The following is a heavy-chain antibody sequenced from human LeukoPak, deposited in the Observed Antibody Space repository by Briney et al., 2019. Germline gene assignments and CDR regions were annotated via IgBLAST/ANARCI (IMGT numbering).Heavy chain of an antibody. CDR3: AKVRWNDSSGY. CDR2: IWYDGSNK. J-gene: IGHJ4*02. CDR1: GFTFSSYG. D-gene: IGHD3-22*01. Sequence: GRSLRLSCAASGFTFSSYGMHWVRQAPGKGLEWVAVIWYDGSNKYYADSVKGRFTISRDNSKNTLYLQMNSLRAEDTAVYYCAKVRWNDSSGYWGQGTLVTVSS. V-gene: IGHV3-33*06.